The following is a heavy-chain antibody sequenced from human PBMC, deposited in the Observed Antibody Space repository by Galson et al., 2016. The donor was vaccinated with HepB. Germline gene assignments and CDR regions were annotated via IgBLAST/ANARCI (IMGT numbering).Heavy chain of an antibody. CDR1: GGSISSGGYY. Sequence: TLSLTCTVSGGSISSGGYYWTWIRQHPGKGLESIGYIYYSGSPHYNPSLKSRATISLDTSKNQISLKLTSVTAADTAVYYCAREVGLTIFGDVTRSSYDVNVWGKGPRSPSP. V-gene: IGHV4-31*03. CDR3: AREVGLTIFGDVTRSSYDVNV. D-gene: IGHD3-3*01. J-gene: IGHJ6*03. CDR2: IYYSGSP.